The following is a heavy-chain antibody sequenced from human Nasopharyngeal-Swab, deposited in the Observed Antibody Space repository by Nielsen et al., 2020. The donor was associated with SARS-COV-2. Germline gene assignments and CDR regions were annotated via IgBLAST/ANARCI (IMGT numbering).Heavy chain of an antibody. V-gene: IGHV3-21*01. J-gene: IGHJ4*02. CDR1: GFTVSSYS. D-gene: IGHD1-1*01. Sequence: GGSLSLSCAASGFTVSSYSMSWVRQAPGKGLEWVSSISSSSSYIYYADSVKGRFTISRDNAKNSLYLKMNSLRAEDTAVYYCARASRGTSTRTFDYWGQGTLVTVSS. CDR3: ARASRGTSTRTFDY. CDR2: ISSSSSYI.